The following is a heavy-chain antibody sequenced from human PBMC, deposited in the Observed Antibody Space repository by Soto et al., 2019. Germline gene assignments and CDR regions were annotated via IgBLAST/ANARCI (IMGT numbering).Heavy chain of an antibody. CDR3: VRGHWGFDL. V-gene: IGHV3-72*01. CDR2: STDRATNYVT. D-gene: IGHD3-16*01. CDR1: GFILSDHY. Sequence: EVQLVDSGGDLVQPGGSLRLSCVASGFILSDHYMDWVRQPPGKGLEWVCRSTDRATNYVTEYAASVKGRFTISRDYSKNSLYLQMNSLRIEDTAVYYCVRGHWGFDLWGQGTLVTVSS. J-gene: IGHJ4*02.